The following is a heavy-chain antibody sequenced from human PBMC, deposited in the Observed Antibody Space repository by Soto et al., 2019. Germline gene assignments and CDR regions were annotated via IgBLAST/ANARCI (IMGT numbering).Heavy chain of an antibody. CDR2: IIPIFGTA. Sequence: VASVKVSCKASGGTFSSYAISWVRQAPGQGLEWMGGIIPIFGTANYAQKFQGRVTITADESTSTAYMELSSLRSEDTAVYYCARGATHYYYYGMDVWGQGTTVTVSS. CDR3: ARGATHYYYYGMDV. J-gene: IGHJ6*02. D-gene: IGHD1-26*01. V-gene: IGHV1-69*13. CDR1: GGTFSSYA.